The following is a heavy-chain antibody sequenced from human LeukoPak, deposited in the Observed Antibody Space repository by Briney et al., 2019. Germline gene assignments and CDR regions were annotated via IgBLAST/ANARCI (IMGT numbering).Heavy chain of an antibody. CDR3: ARDGNYDSTGYVDY. V-gene: IGHV3-21*01. Sequence: GGSLRLSCAASGFTFSTYNMNWVRQAPGKWLEWVSSISTNSNYIHYADSVKGRFTISRDNAKNSLYLQMNSLRAEDTAVYYCARDGNYDSTGYVDYWGQGTLVTVSS. J-gene: IGHJ4*02. CDR1: GFTFSTYN. CDR2: ISTNSNYI. D-gene: IGHD3-22*01.